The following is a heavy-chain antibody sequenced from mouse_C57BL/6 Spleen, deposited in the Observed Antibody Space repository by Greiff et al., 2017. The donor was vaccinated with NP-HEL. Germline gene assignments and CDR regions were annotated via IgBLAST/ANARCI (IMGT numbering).Heavy chain of an antibody. V-gene: IGHV1-82*01. CDR3: ARQGYSNYLYAMDY. CDR2: IYPGDGDT. J-gene: IGHJ4*01. Sequence: QVQLQQSGPELVKPGASVKISCKASGYAFSSSWMNWVKQRPGKGLEWIGRIYPGDGDTNYNGKFKGKATLTADKSSSTAYMQLSSLTSEDSAVYFCARQGYSNYLYAMDYWGQGTSVTVSS. D-gene: IGHD2-5*01. CDR1: GYAFSSSW.